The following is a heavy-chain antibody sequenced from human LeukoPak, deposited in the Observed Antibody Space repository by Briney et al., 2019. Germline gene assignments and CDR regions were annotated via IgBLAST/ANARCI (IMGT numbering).Heavy chain of an antibody. V-gene: IGHV5-10-1*01. D-gene: IGHD1-1*01. Sequence: GESLRISLQGSGYSFTSYWICWVRQMPGEGLEWMGRIDPAGSQTNYSPSFQGHVNIPAAKSISTVYLQWSTLKASDTAMYYCARQLTSGDCDYWGQGTLVTVSS. J-gene: IGHJ4*02. CDR2: IDPAGSQT. CDR3: ARQLTSGDCDY. CDR1: GYSFTSYW.